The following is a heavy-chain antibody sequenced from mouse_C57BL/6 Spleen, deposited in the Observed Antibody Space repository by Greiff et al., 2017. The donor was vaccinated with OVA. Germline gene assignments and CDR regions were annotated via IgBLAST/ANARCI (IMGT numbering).Heavy chain of an antibody. D-gene: IGHD4-1*01. CDR3: IGGTSWYFDY. V-gene: IGHV1-15*01. CDR2: IDPETGGT. Sequence: VQRVESGAELVRPGASVTLSCKASGYTFTDYEMHWVKQTPVHGLEWIGAIDPETGGTAYNQKFKGKAILTADKSSSTAYMELRSLTSEDSAVYYCIGGTSWYFDYWGQGTTLTVSS. J-gene: IGHJ2*01. CDR1: GYTFTDYE.